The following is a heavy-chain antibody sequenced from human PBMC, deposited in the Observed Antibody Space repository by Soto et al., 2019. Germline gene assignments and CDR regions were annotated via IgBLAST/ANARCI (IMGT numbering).Heavy chain of an antibody. CDR1: GGSISSGSGDYY. J-gene: IGHJ4*02. CDR2: IYYSGNT. V-gene: IGHV4-30-4*01. D-gene: IGHD3-22*01. Sequence: QVQLQESGPGLVKPSQTLSLTCTVSGGSISSGSGDYYWSWIRQPPGKGLEWIGYIYYSGNTYYNPSLQRRVTISVDTSKNPFSLKRSSVTAADTALYYCARAPRVYYYHNSGQGFDYWGQGTLVPVSS. CDR3: ARAPRVYYYHNSGQGFDY.